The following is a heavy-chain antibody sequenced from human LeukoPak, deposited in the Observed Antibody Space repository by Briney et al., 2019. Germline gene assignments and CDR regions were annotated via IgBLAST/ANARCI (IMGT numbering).Heavy chain of an antibody. J-gene: IGHJ4*02. CDR2: IYYSGST. D-gene: IGHD5-18*01. Sequence: SETLSLTCTVSGGSISSSSYYWGWIRQPPGKGLEWIGSIYYSGSTYYNPSLKSRVTISVDTSKNQFSLKLSSVTAADTAVYYCARDLRVYSYGYIDYWGQGTLVTVSS. CDR3: ARDLRVYSYGYIDY. V-gene: IGHV4-39*02. CDR1: GGSISSSSYY.